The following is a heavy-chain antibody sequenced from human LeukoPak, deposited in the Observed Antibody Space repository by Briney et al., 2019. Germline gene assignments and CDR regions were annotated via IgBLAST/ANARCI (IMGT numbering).Heavy chain of an antibody. CDR3: ARISETTVTATFDY. CDR2: ISAYNGNT. CDR1: GYTFTSYG. V-gene: IGHV1-18*01. J-gene: IGHJ4*02. Sequence: ASVKVSCEASGYTFTSYGISWVRQAPGQGLEWMGWISAYNGNTNYAQKLQGRVTMTTDTSTSTAYMELRSLRSDDTAVYYCARISETTVTATFDYWGQGTLVTVSS. D-gene: IGHD4-17*01.